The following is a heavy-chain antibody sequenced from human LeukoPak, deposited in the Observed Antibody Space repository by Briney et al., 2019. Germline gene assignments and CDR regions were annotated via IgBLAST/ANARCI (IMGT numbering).Heavy chain of an antibody. J-gene: IGHJ4*02. V-gene: IGHV3-53*01. D-gene: IGHD2-2*01. CDR2: IYSGGGT. Sequence: PGGSLRLSCAASGFIFSDYWMSWVRQAPGKGLEWVSVIYSGGGTDYADSVKGRFTISRDKTTLYLQMNSLRAEATAVYDGARDAAPAYWGQGTLVTVSS. CDR3: ARDAAPAY. CDR1: GFIFSDYW.